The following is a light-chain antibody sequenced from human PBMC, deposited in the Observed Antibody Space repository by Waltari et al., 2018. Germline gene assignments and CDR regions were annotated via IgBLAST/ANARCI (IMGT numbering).Light chain of an antibody. CDR2: VNSDGSH. CDR1: SGHSSNI. V-gene: IGLV4-69*01. Sequence: VKLTCTLSSGHSSNIIAWLQQQPGKGPRYLMQVNSDGSHRKGDEIPDRFSGSSSGAERYLTISSLQSEDEADYYCETGGHGTWVFGGGTKLTVL. J-gene: IGLJ3*02. CDR3: ETGGHGTWV.